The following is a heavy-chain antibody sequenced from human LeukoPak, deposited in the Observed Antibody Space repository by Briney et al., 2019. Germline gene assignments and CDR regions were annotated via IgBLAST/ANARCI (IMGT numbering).Heavy chain of an antibody. CDR1: GFTFSSYS. J-gene: IGHJ5*02. V-gene: IGHV3-48*02. CDR3: ARRGYGSSGYTNWFDP. D-gene: IGHD3-22*01. CDR2: ISSSSSTI. Sequence: GGTLRLSCAASGFTFSSYSMNWVRQAPGKGLEWISYISSSSSTIYSADSVKGRFTISRDNAKNSLYLQMNSLRDEDTAVYYCARRGYGSSGYTNWFDPWGRGTLVTASS.